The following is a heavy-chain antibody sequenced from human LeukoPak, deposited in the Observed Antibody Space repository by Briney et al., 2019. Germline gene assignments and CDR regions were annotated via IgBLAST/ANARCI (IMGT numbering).Heavy chain of an antibody. D-gene: IGHD6-19*01. CDR2: IDWDDDK. CDR3: ARIRGAVAGFYYHYYMDV. V-gene: IGHV2-70*11. Sequence: SGPALVKPTQTLTLTCTFSGFSLSTSGMCVSWIRQPPGKALEWLARIDWDDDKYYSTSLKTRLTISKDTSKNQVVLTMTNMDPVDTATYYCARIRGAVAGFYYHYYMDVWGKGTTVTVSS. CDR1: GFSLSTSGMC. J-gene: IGHJ6*03.